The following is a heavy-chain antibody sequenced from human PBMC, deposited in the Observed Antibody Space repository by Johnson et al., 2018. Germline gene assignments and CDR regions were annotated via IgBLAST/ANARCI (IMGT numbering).Heavy chain of an antibody. V-gene: IGHV3-7*01. CDR1: GFAFSTYW. CDR3: ARATSSGVWSCYFYYFHGMDV. Sequence: VQLVESGGGLVQPGGSLRLSCAASGFAFSTYWMTWVRQAPGKGLEWVANIKEDGSEKYYVDSVKGRFTISRDNAKNSLCNSLYLQMNSLRAEDTAVYYCARATSSGVWSCYFYYFHGMDVWGQGTTVTVSS. D-gene: IGHD3-3*01. CDR2: IKEDGSEK. J-gene: IGHJ6*02.